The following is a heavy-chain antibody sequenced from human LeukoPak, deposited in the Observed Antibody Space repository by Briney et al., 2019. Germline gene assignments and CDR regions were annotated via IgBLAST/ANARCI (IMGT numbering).Heavy chain of an antibody. CDR3: ARRAGAYSHPYDY. V-gene: IGHV3-30*14. CDR1: GLHFIDAW. D-gene: IGHD4/OR15-4a*01. CDR2: ISYDGITE. J-gene: IGHJ4*02. Sequence: GGSLRLSCAVSGLHFIDAWVNWVRQAPGKGLEWVAIISYDGITESYSDSVKGRFTISRDNSKNTPYLQMNSLRADDTAVYYCARRAGAYSHPYDYWGQGTLVTVSS.